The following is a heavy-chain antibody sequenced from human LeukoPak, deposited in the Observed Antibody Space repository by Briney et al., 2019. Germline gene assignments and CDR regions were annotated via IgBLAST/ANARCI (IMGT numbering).Heavy chain of an antibody. V-gene: IGHV3-7*01. CDR2: MKEDGSEK. D-gene: IGHD1-26*01. CDR1: GFTFSRNW. J-gene: IGHJ4*02. CDR3: ARFEGATIDY. Sequence: GGSLRLSCAASGFTFSRNWMTWVRQAPGKGLEWVANMKEDGSEKYYVDSVKGRFTISRDNAKNLLYLQMNSLRGEDTAVYYCARFEGATIDYWGQGTLVTVSS.